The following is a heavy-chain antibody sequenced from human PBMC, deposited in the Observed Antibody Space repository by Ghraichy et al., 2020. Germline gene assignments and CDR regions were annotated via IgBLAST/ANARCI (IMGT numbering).Heavy chain of an antibody. CDR3: ARSYYDFWSGSYYYYMDV. J-gene: IGHJ6*03. CDR2: IYYSGST. V-gene: IGHV4-61*01. D-gene: IGHD3-3*01. Sequence: SETLSLTCTVSGDSVSSGSYYWSWIRQSPGKGLEWIGYIYYSGSTNYNSSLKSRVTISVDTSKNQFSLKLSSVTAADTAVYYCARSYYDFWSGSYYYYMDVWGKGTTVTVSS. CDR1: GDSVSSGSYY.